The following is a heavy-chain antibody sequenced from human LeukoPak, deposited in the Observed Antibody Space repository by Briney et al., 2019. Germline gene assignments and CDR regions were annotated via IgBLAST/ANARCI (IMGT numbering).Heavy chain of an antibody. Sequence: SETLSLTCAVYGGSFSGYYWSWIRQPPGKGLEWIGEINHSGSTNYNPSLKSRVTISVDTSKNQFSLKLRSVTAADTAVYYCASGHDYSNHGAPVVDYWGQGTLVTVSS. CDR3: ASGHDYSNHGAPVVDY. CDR1: GGSFSGYY. CDR2: INHSGST. D-gene: IGHD4-11*01. V-gene: IGHV4-34*01. J-gene: IGHJ4*02.